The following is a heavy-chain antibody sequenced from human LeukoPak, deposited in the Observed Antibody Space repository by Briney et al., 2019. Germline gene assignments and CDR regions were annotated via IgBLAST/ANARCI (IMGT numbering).Heavy chain of an antibody. D-gene: IGHD1-26*01. V-gene: IGHV3-23*01. J-gene: IGHJ4*02. Sequence: GGSLRLSCAASAFTFSSYAMSWVRQAPGKGLEWVSAISAGADSTYYADSVQGRFTISRDNSKNTLHLQMSGLRAEDTAVYYCARVQWELRGVGSYFEYWGQGALVTVSS. CDR1: AFTFSSYA. CDR3: ARVQWELRGVGSYFEY. CDR2: ISAGADST.